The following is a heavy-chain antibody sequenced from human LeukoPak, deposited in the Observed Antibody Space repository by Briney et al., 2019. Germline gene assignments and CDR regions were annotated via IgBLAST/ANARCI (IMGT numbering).Heavy chain of an antibody. CDR1: GYTFTTYP. Sequence: ASVKVSCKASGYTFTTYPMNWVRQAPGQGLEWMGWISAYNGNTNYAQKLQGRVTMTRNTSISTAYMELSSLRSEDTAVYYCARGRDYWGQGTLVTVSS. J-gene: IGHJ4*02. CDR2: ISAYNGNT. CDR3: ARGRDY. V-gene: IGHV1-8*02.